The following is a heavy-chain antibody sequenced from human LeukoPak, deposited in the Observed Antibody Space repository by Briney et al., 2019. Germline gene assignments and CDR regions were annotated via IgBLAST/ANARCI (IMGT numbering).Heavy chain of an antibody. CDR1: GFTFDDYA. CDR3: AKDESYDSSGFTDY. J-gene: IGHJ4*02. D-gene: IGHD3-22*01. V-gene: IGHV3-9*01. CDR2: IRWNRGSI. Sequence: GGSLRLSCAASGFTFDDYAMHWVRQAQGKGLEWVSGIRWNRGSIVYADSVIGRFTISSDNAKISLYLQMNSLRAEDTALYYCAKDESYDSSGFTDYWGQGTLVTVSS.